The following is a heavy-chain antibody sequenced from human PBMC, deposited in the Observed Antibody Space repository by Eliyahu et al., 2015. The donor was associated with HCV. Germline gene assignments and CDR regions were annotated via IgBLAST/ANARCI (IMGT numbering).Heavy chain of an antibody. CDR3: ARESGNSRGALDY. D-gene: IGHD5-12*01. CDR2: ISSDGGNT. Sequence: EVQLVESGGGLXQPGGSLXLSCEVXGFTFSSYGMHWVRQAPGKGLQYVSAISSDGGNTYYASSVKGRFTISRDNSKNTLYLQMGSLRAEDMAVYYCARESGNSRGALDYWGQGTLVTVSS. J-gene: IGHJ4*02. CDR1: GFTFSSYG. V-gene: IGHV3-64*01.